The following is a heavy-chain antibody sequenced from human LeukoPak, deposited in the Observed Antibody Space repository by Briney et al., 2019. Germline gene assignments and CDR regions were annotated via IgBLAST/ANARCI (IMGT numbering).Heavy chain of an antibody. D-gene: IGHD3-10*01. Sequence: GGSLRLSSAASGFTFDDYDMHWVRQAPGKGLEWVSHISGDGGSTYYADSVKDRFTISRDNSKNSLYLQMNSLRTEDTALYYCAKDIERRYYYGSGKDNWLDPWGQGTLVTVSS. CDR3: AKDIERRYYYGSGKDNWLDP. J-gene: IGHJ5*02. CDR2: ISGDGGST. CDR1: GFTFDDYD. V-gene: IGHV3-43*02.